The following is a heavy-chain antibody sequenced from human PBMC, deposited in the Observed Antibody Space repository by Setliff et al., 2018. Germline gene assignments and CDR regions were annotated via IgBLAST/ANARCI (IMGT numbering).Heavy chain of an antibody. CDR3: ARGPRHNFWSGSYLGAVNY. V-gene: IGHV1-8*02. J-gene: IGHJ4*02. Sequence: ASVKVSCKASGYTFTNYDINWVRQATGQGLEWMGWINPNSGNTGYAQNFQGRVTMTRNTSISTAYMELSSLRFEDTAVYYCARGPRHNFWSGSYLGAVNYWGQGTLVTVSS. CDR2: INPNSGNT. CDR1: GYTFTNYD. D-gene: IGHD3-3*01.